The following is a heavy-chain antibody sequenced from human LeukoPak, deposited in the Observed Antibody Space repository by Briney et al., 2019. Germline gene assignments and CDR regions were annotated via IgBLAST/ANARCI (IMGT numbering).Heavy chain of an antibody. D-gene: IGHD2-15*01. Sequence: PSETLSLTCTVSGGSISSYYWSWIRQPPGKGLEWIGYIYYSGSTNYNPSLKSRVTISVDTSKNQFSLKLSSVTAADTAVYYCARDTRRFGIVVDYAFDIWGQGTMVTVSS. CDR2: IYYSGST. V-gene: IGHV4-59*12. CDR3: ARDTRRFGIVVDYAFDI. J-gene: IGHJ3*02. CDR1: GGSISSYY.